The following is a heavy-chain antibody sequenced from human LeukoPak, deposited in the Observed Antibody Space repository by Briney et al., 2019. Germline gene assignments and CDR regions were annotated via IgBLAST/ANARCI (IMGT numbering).Heavy chain of an antibody. CDR1: GFTFSDYY. CDR3: ARIWHSSSHYYYYYGMDV. J-gene: IGHJ6*02. V-gene: IGHV3-11*01. Sequence: GGSLRLSCAASGFTFSDYYMSWIRQAPGKGLEWVSYISSSGSTINYADSVKGRFTISRDNAKNSLYLQMNSLRAEDTAVYYCARIWHSSSHYYYYYGMDVWGQGTTVTVSS. CDR2: ISSSGSTI. D-gene: IGHD6-13*01.